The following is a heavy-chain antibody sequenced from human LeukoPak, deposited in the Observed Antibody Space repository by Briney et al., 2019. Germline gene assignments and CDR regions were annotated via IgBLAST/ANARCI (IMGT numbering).Heavy chain of an antibody. CDR2: INHSGST. CDR3: ARGRGPLGY. CDR1: GGSFSGYY. D-gene: IGHD7-27*01. V-gene: IGHV4-34*01. J-gene: IGHJ4*02. Sequence: SETLSLTCAVFGGSFSGYYWSWIRQPPGKGLEWIGEINHSGSTNYNPSLKSRVTISVDTSKNQFSLKLSSVTAADTAVYYCARGRGPLGYWGQGTLVTVSS.